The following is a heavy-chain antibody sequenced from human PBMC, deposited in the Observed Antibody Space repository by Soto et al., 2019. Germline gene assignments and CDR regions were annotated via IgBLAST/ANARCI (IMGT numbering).Heavy chain of an antibody. CDR1: GFSISSYY. CDR2: IYYSGST. CDR3: ARAVWAYYFDY. J-gene: IGHJ4*02. Sequence: SETLSLTCTVAGFSISSYYVSWLRQPPGKGLEWIGYIYYSGSTNYNPSLKSRVTISVDTSKNQFSLKLSSVTAADTAVYYCARAVWAYYFDYWGQGTLVTVSS. V-gene: IGHV4-59*01. D-gene: IGHD7-27*01.